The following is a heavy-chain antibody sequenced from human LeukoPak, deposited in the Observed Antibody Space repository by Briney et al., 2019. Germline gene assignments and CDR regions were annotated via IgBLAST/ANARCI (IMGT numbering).Heavy chain of an antibody. D-gene: IGHD3-10*01. V-gene: IGHV3-49*04. CDR2: IRSKAYGGTT. CDR3: TSTPPKIYYGSGSYPSHFDY. J-gene: IGHJ4*02. CDR1: GFTFGDYA. Sequence: GGSLRLSCTASGFTFGDYAMSWVRQAPGKGLEWVGFIRSKAYGGTTEYAASVKGRFTISRDDSKSIAYLQMNSLKTEDTAMYYCTSTPPKIYYGSGSYPSHFDYWGQGTLVTVSS.